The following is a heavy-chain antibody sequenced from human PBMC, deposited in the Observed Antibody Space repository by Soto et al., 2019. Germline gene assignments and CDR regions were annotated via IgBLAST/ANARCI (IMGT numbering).Heavy chain of an antibody. J-gene: IGHJ4*02. D-gene: IGHD3-10*01. CDR3: AREGSDVLLWFGELRPFDY. CDR1: GFTFSSYS. V-gene: IGHV3-48*01. Sequence: EVPLVESGGGLVQPGGSLRLSCAASGFTFSSYSMNWVRQAPGKGLEWVSYISSSSSTIYYADSEKGRFTISRDNAKNSLYLQMNSLRAEDTAVYYCAREGSDVLLWFGELRPFDYWGQGTLVTVSS. CDR2: ISSSSSTI.